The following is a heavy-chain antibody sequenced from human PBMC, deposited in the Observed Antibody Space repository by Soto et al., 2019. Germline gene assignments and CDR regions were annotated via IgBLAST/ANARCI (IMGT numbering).Heavy chain of an antibody. J-gene: IGHJ4*01. CDR1: GYTFTNYA. D-gene: IGHD1-1*01. CDR2: INDGNGNT. V-gene: IGHV1-3*01. Sequence: QVQLVQSGAEVKKPGASVKVSCKASGYTFTNYAMHWVRQAPGQRLEWMGWINDGNGNTKYSQKFQGRVTITRNTAGSTDYMELTSIRSDDTVVYYCARYEVETYHFDYWGHRGMGTVSS. CDR3: ARYEVETYHFDY.